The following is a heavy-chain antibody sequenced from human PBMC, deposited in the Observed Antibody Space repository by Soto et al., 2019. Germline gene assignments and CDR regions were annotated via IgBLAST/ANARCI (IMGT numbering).Heavy chain of an antibody. J-gene: IGHJ4*02. Sequence: GGSLRLSCAASGFTFSDFAMNWVRQTPGKRLEWVSIITTTGDTSYYADSVKGRFTISRDNSKNMLYLQMNNLRVDDTAIYFCAKVPKNGDGSSFYYFDSWGQGAPVTVS. D-gene: IGHD6-6*01. CDR2: ITTTGDTS. V-gene: IGHV3-23*01. CDR3: AKVPKNGDGSSFYYFDS. CDR1: GFTFSDFA.